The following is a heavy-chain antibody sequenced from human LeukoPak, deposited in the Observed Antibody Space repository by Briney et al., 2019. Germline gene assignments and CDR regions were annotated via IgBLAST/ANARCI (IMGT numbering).Heavy chain of an antibody. CDR3: AKDRMATITGFDY. CDR1: GFTFSSYG. CDR2: IWCDGSNK. Sequence: GGSLRLSCAASGFTFSSYGMHWVRQAPGKGLEWVAVIWCDGSNKYYADSVKGRFTISRDNSKNTLYLQMNSLRAEDTAVYYCAKDRMATITGFDYWGQGTLVTVSS. D-gene: IGHD5-24*01. J-gene: IGHJ4*02. V-gene: IGHV3-33*06.